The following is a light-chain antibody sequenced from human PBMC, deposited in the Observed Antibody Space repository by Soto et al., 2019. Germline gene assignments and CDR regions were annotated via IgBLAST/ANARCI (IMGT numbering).Light chain of an antibody. CDR3: SSYTSSSTWV. CDR2: EVS. Sequence: QSALTQPPSASGSPGQSVTISCTGTSSDVGIYNYVSWYQQHPGKAPKLMIYEVSKRPSGVPDRFSGSKSGNTASLTVSGLQAEDDADYYCSSYTSSSTWVFGGGTKLTVL. V-gene: IGLV2-8*01. CDR1: SSDVGIYNY. J-gene: IGLJ3*02.